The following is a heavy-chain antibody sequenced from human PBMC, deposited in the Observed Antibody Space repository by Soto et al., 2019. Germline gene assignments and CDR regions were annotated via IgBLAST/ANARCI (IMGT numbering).Heavy chain of an antibody. V-gene: IGHV4-4*02. CDR2: IYHSGST. Sequence: SETLSLTCAVSCGSISSSNWWSWVRQPPGKGLEWIGEIYHSGSTNYNPSLKSRVTISVDKSKNQFSLKLSSVTAADTAVYYCARDREGGYDYPDYYYGMDVWGQGTTVTVSS. CDR1: CGSISSSNW. CDR3: ARDREGGYDYPDYYYGMDV. J-gene: IGHJ6*02. D-gene: IGHD5-12*01.